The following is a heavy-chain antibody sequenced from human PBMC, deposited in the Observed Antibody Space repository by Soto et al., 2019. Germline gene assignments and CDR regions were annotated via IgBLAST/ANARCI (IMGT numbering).Heavy chain of an antibody. Sequence: ASVKVSCKGSGYTFTNYDVNWVRQATGQGLEWMGWMNPNSGNTGYAWKFQGRVTMTRNTSISTAYMELSSLRSEDTAVYYCARGADSSTDFDYWGQGTLVTVSS. V-gene: IGHV1-8*01. CDR2: MNPNSGNT. J-gene: IGHJ4*02. CDR1: GYTFTNYD. CDR3: ARGADSSTDFDY. D-gene: IGHD6-13*01.